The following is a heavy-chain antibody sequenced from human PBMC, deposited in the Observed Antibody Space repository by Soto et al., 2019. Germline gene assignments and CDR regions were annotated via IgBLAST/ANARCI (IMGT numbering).Heavy chain of an antibody. V-gene: IGHV3-11*01. CDR3: ASHYDMWSGYLSPVDY. CDR2: IDTSGTKI. D-gene: IGHD3-3*01. CDR1: GYTFSDYY. Sequence: QVQLVESGGDLVKPGGSLRLSCAASGYTFSDYYMSWIRQAPGKGLEWISYIDTSGTKIYYADSVKGRFTITRDNAKNSPYLEMNSLRAEDTAVYYCASHYDMWSGYLSPVDYWGQGTLVTVSS. J-gene: IGHJ4*02.